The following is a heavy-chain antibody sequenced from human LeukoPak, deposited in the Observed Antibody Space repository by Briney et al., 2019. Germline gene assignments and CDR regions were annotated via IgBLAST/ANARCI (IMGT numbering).Heavy chain of an antibody. D-gene: IGHD4-11*01. V-gene: IGHV4-34*01. CDR1: GFTFSSYA. CDR2: INHSGST. Sequence: GSLRLSCAASGFTFSSYAMSWVRQPPGKGLEWIGEINHSGSTNYNPSLKSRVTISVDTSKNQFSLKLSSVTAADTAVYYCARDGRDYKSKVGSYYYYGMDVWGQGTTVTVSS. J-gene: IGHJ6*02. CDR3: ARDGRDYKSKVGSYYYYGMDV.